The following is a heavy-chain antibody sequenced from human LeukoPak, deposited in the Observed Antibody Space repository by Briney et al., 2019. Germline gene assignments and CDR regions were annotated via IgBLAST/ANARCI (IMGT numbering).Heavy chain of an antibody. CDR1: GFTFSSYG. J-gene: IGHJ4*02. D-gene: IGHD3-10*01. CDR3: LFGNFDY. V-gene: IGHV3-30*02. CDR2: IRYDGSNK. Sequence: PGGSLRLSCAASGFTFSSYGMHWVRQAPGKGLEWVAFIRYDGSNKYYADSVKGRFTISRDNSKNTLYLQMNSPRAEDTAVYYCLFGNFDYWGQGTLVTVSS.